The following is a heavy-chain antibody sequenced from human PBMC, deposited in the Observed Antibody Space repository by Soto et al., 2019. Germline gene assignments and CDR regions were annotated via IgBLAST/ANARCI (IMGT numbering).Heavy chain of an antibody. CDR3: ARREIAVAGTHYYGMDV. Sequence: XESLKISCKGSGYSFTSYWISWVRQMPGKGLEWMGRIDPSDSYTNYSPSFQGHVTISADKSISTAYLQWSSLKASDTAMYYCARREIAVAGTHYYGMDVWGQGPTVTVSS. CDR2: IDPSDSYT. V-gene: IGHV5-10-1*01. J-gene: IGHJ6*02. D-gene: IGHD6-19*01. CDR1: GYSFTSYW.